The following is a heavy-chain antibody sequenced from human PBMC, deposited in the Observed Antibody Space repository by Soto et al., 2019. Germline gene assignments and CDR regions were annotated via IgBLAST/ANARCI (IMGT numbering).Heavy chain of an antibody. J-gene: IGHJ6*02. CDR3: ARQQWLYYYYGMDV. CDR2: ISAYNGNT. Sequence: QVQLVQSGAEVKKPGASVKVSCKASGYTFTTYGISSVRQAPGQGLEWMGWISAYNGNTNYAQKIQGRVTMTTDTSTSTAYMELRSLRSDDTAVYYCARQQWLYYYYGMDVWGQGTTVTVSS. D-gene: IGHD6-19*01. V-gene: IGHV1-18*01. CDR1: GYTFTTYG.